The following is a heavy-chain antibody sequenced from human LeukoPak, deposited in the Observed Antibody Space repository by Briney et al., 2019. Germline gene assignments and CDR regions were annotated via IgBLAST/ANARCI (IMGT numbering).Heavy chain of an antibody. Sequence: APVKVSCKASGYTFTGYYMHWVRQAPGQGLEWMGWINPNSGGTDYAQKFQGRVTMTRDTSISTAYMELSRLRSDDTAVYYCARDRYCSGGSCYFSYGMDVWGQGTTVTVSS. V-gene: IGHV1-2*02. CDR3: ARDRYCSGGSCYFSYGMDV. J-gene: IGHJ6*02. CDR1: GYTFTGYY. D-gene: IGHD2-15*01. CDR2: INPNSGGT.